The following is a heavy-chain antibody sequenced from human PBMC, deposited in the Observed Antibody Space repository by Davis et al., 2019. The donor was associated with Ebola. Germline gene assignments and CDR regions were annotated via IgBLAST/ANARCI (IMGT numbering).Heavy chain of an antibody. V-gene: IGHV3-33*08. CDR3: ARRGHDYVWGSLAFFEY. D-gene: IGHD3-16*01. J-gene: IGHJ4*02. Sequence: PGGSLRLSCAVSGFTFRNYVMNWVRQAPGKGLEWVASIWYDESKKYYADSVKGRFSISRDNSKNTVDLQMDNLRAEDTAVYFCARRGHDYVWGSLAFFEYWGQGTLVTVSS. CDR2: IWYDESKK. CDR1: GFTFRNYV.